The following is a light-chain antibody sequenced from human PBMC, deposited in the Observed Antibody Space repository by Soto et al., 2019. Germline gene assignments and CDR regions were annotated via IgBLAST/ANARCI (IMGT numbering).Light chain of an antibody. CDR2: GNS. J-gene: IGLJ2*01. CDR3: QCYDSSLSGVV. Sequence: QSVLTQPPSVSGAPGQGVTISCTGSSSNIGAGYNVHWYQQLPGTAPKLLIYGNSNRPSGVPDRFSGSKSGTSASLAITGLQAEDEADYYCQCYDSSLSGVVFGGGTKLTVL. V-gene: IGLV1-40*01. CDR1: SSNIGAGYN.